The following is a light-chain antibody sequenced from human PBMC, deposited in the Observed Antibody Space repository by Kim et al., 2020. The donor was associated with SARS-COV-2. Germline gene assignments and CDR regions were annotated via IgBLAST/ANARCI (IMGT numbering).Light chain of an antibody. CDR3: LAWDSSLATWV. CDR2: RNG. J-gene: IGLJ3*02. V-gene: IGLV10-54*01. Sequence: QTGTLTCTENISDIGFQGAAWLQQPQGPPPKILSYRNGSRPSGNSGTFSAARSGITASLTISGLQSEDGADYYCLAWDSSLATWVFGGGTQLTDL. CDR1: ISDIGFQG.